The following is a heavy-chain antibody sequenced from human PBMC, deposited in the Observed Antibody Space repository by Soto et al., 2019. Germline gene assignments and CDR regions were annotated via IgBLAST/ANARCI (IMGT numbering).Heavy chain of an antibody. D-gene: IGHD6-6*01. CDR2: ISQSGST. Sequence: QVQLHQWGAGLLKPSETLSLACSIYSGSFSGFYWSWIRQPPGKRLEWIGEISQSGSTNYNPSLKSRVSISVDTSKNQFSLNLTSVTAADTAVYYCASAPKVSGSSQTRPDFWGQGALVTVSS. CDR1: SGSFSGFY. CDR3: ASAPKVSGSSQTRPDF. J-gene: IGHJ4*02. V-gene: IGHV4-34*01.